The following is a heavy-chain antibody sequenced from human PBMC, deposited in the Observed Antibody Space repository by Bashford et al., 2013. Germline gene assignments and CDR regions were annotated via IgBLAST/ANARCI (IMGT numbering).Heavy chain of an antibody. J-gene: IGHJ4*02. V-gene: IGHV3-30-3*01. D-gene: IGHD1-7*01. CDR2: ISYDGSNK. CDR1: GFTFSSYA. Sequence: RRGGSLRLSCAASGFTFSSYAMHWVRQAPGKGLEWVAVISYDGSNKYYADSVKGRFTISRDNSKNTLYLQMNSLRAEDTAVYYCARGVPWGLELLPADYWGQGTLVTVSS. CDR3: ARGVPWGLELLPADY.